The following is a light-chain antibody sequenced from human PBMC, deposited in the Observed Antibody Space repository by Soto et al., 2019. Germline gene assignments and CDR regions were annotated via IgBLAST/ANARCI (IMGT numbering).Light chain of an antibody. CDR2: EVS. Sequence: QSVLTQPPSASGSPGQSVTISCTGTSSDVGAYNYVSWYQQHPGKAPKLIIYEVSKRPPGVPDRFSGSKSGNTASLSVSGLQTEDEADYYCSSYAGSNNYVAFGGGTKVTVL. J-gene: IGLJ2*01. V-gene: IGLV2-8*01. CDR3: SSYAGSNNYVA. CDR1: SSDVGAYNY.